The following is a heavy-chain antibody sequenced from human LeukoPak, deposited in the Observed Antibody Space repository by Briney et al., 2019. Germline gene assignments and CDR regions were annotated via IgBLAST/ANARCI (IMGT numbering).Heavy chain of an antibody. V-gene: IGHV3-48*01. Sequence: PGGSLRLSCAASGFTFSSYSMNWVRQAPGKGLEWVSYISSSSSTTYYADSVKGRFTISRDNSKNTLYLQMNSLRAEDTAVYYCAKDLGYCSGGSCYTLDYWGQGTLVTVSS. J-gene: IGHJ4*02. D-gene: IGHD2-15*01. CDR2: ISSSSSTT. CDR3: AKDLGYCSGGSCYTLDY. CDR1: GFTFSSYS.